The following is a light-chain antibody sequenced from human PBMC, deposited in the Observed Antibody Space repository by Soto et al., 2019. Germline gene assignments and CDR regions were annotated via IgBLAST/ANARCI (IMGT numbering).Light chain of an antibody. J-gene: IGLJ3*02. V-gene: IGLV4-69*01. CDR2: LNSDGSH. CDR1: SGHNSYA. CDR3: QTWSTDIRV. Sequence: QLVLTQPPSASASLGASVKLTCTLSSGHNSYAIAWHQQQPEKGPRYLMKLNSDGSHSKGDGIPARFSGSSSGAERYLTISSLQSEDEADYFCQTWSTDIRVFGGGTQLTVL.